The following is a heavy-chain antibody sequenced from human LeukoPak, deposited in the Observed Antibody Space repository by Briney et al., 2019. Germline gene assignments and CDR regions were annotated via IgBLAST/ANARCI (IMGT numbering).Heavy chain of an antibody. V-gene: IGHV3-53*01. CDR1: GFTFSNYE. CDR3: ARVADTHIFDY. J-gene: IGHJ4*02. D-gene: IGHD2-21*01. Sequence: GGSLRLSCAASGFTFSNYEMNWVRQAPGKGLEWVSVIYRGATTDYADSVKGRFTISRDNSKNTLYLQMNSLRAEDTALYYCARVADTHIFDYWGQGTLVTVSS. CDR2: IYRGATT.